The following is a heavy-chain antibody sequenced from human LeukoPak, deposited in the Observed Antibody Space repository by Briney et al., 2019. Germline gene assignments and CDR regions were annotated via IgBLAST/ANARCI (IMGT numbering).Heavy chain of an antibody. V-gene: IGHV4-31*02. Sequence: SETLSLTCNVSGVSISDGRYYWAWFRQVPGKGLEWIGYKYYSGSAKYNLSLKSRLTISIDTPENQFSLHLSSVTAADTATYYCATPYCSGISCLDVFNVWGQGRRATVSS. CDR2: KYYSGSA. CDR3: ATPYCSGISCLDVFNV. CDR1: GVSISDGRYY. J-gene: IGHJ3*01. D-gene: IGHD2-2*01.